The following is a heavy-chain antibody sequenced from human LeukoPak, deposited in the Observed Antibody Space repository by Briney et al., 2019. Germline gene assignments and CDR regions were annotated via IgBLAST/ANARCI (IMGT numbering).Heavy chain of an antibody. CDR2: IIPIFGTA. Sequence: ASVKVSCKASGGTFSSYAMSWVRQAPGQGLEWMGGIIPIFGTANYAQKFQGRVTITADESTSTAYMELSSLRSEDTAVYYCARVSCSGGSCYRDYFDYWGQGTLVTVSS. CDR1: GGTFSSYA. J-gene: IGHJ4*02. V-gene: IGHV1-69*13. D-gene: IGHD2-15*01. CDR3: ARVSCSGGSCYRDYFDY.